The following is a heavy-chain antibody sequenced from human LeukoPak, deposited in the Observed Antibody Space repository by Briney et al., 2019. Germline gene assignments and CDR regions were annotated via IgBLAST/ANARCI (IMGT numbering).Heavy chain of an antibody. Sequence: GGSLRPSCAASGFTFSDYAMTWVRQAPGKGLQWVSLISDSGGSTYYADSVKGRSTVSRDNSKATLYLQMNSLRADDTAVYFCAKRGSSWSYFDYWGQGTLVTVSS. J-gene: IGHJ4*02. D-gene: IGHD6-13*01. CDR2: ISDSGGST. CDR3: AKRGSSWSYFDY. V-gene: IGHV3-23*01. CDR1: GFTFSDYA.